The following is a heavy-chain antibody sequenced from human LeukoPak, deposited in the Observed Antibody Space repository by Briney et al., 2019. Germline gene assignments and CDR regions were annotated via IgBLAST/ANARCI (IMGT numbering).Heavy chain of an antibody. J-gene: IGHJ4*02. Sequence: SETLSLTCAVYGGSFSGYYWSWIRQPPGKGLERIGEINHSGSTNYNPSLKSRVTISVDTSKNQFSLKLSSVTAADTAVYYCARGGGGWLPFDYWGQGTLVTVSS. D-gene: IGHD5-24*01. CDR1: GGSFSGYY. CDR3: ARGGGGWLPFDY. CDR2: INHSGST. V-gene: IGHV4-34*01.